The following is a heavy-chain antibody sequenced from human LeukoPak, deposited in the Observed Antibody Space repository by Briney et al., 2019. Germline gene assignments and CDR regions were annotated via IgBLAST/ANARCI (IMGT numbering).Heavy chain of an antibody. CDR2: ISDSGRT. J-gene: IGHJ4*02. CDR3: ARHIKGGYKAFDY. Sequence: TETLSLTCGVSGGSFSGYYWSWIRQLPGKGLEWIGEISDSGRTGYKSSLKSRVTILEDTSKNQFSLKLSSVTAADTAVYYCARHIKGGYKAFDYWGQGTLVTVSS. V-gene: IGHV4-34*01. CDR1: GGSFSGYY. D-gene: IGHD3-22*01.